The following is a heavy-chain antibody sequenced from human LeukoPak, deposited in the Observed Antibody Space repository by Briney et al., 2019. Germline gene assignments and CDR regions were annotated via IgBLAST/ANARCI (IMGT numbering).Heavy chain of an antibody. J-gene: IGHJ4*02. CDR2: IRSSSSYI. CDR1: GFTFSSYT. CDR3: ARDGHFDY. D-gene: IGHD3/OR15-3a*01. V-gene: IGHV3-21*01. Sequence: PGGSLRLSCAASGFTFSSYTMNWVRQAPGKGLEWVSSIRSSSSYIYYADSVKGRFTTSRDNAKNSLYLQMNSLRVEDTAVYYCARDGHFDYWGQGTLVTVSS.